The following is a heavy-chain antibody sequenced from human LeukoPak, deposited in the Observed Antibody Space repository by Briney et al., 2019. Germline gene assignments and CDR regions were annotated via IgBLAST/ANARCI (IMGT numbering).Heavy chain of an antibody. CDR3: TTRASYYDFWKTDY. D-gene: IGHD3-3*01. Sequence: GGSLRLSCAASGFTFNNAWMSWVRQAPGKGLEWVGRIKSKTDGGATDYAAPVKGRFTISRDDSKNTLYPQMNSLKTEDTAVYYCTTRASYYDFWKTDYWGQGTLVTVSS. V-gene: IGHV3-15*01. CDR2: IKSKTDGGAT. J-gene: IGHJ4*02. CDR1: GFTFNNAW.